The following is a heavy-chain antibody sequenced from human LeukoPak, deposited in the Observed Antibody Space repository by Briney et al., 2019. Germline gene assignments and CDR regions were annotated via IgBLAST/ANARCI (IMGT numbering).Heavy chain of an antibody. J-gene: IGHJ4*02. Sequence: GGSLRLSCATSGSIFSSDSMIWVRQAPGKGLEWVSSISSTGAYIYYADSVKGRFTISRDNAKNSLYLQMNSLRAEDTAVYYCARDRSYYYDSSAYSQIDYWGQGTLVTVSS. CDR3: ARDRSYYYDSSAYSQIDY. CDR2: ISSTGAYI. V-gene: IGHV3-21*01. CDR1: GSIFSSDS. D-gene: IGHD3-22*01.